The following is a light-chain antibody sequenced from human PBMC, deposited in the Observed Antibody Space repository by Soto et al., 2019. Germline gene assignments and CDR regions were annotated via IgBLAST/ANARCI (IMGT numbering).Light chain of an antibody. CDR2: GAS. Sequence: EIVLTQSPGTLSLSPGERATLSCRASRSVSNSYLAWYQQKPGQAPRLLIYGASSRATGIPDRFSGSGSGTDFTLTISRLEPKDFAVYYCQQYGSSPLTFGGGTKVEIK. CDR1: RSVSNSY. V-gene: IGKV3-20*01. CDR3: QQYGSSPLT. J-gene: IGKJ4*01.